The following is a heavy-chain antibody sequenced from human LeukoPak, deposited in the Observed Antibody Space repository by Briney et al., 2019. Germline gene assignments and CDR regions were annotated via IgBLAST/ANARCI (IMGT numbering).Heavy chain of an antibody. Sequence: SETLSLTCTASGGSISSYYWSWIRQPPGKGLEWIGYIYYSGSTNYNPSLKSRVTISVDTSKNQFSLKLSSVTAADTAVYYCARARGYSYGFSPGSDALDIWGQGTMVTVSS. CDR1: GGSISSYY. CDR2: IYYSGST. V-gene: IGHV4-59*01. CDR3: ARARGYSYGFSPGSDALDI. J-gene: IGHJ3*02. D-gene: IGHD5-18*01.